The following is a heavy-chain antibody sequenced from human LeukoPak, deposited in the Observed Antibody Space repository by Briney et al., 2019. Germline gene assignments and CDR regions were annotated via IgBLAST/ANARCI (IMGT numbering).Heavy chain of an antibody. CDR3: AKDIPVEEDYFDY. CDR2: ISGSGGST. Sequence: GGSLRLSXAASGFTFSSYVMSWVRQAPGKGLEWVSSISGSGGSTYYADSVKGRFTISRDNSKNTLYLQMNSLRAADTAVYYCAKDIPVEEDYFDYWGQGTLVTVSS. CDR1: GFTFSSYV. D-gene: IGHD2-2*02. J-gene: IGHJ4*02. V-gene: IGHV3-23*01.